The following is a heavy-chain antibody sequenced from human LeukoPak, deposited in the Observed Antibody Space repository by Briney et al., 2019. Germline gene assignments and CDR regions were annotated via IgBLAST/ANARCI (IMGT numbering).Heavy chain of an antibody. CDR1: GYSFTSYW. Sequence: GESLKISCKGSGYSFTSYWIGWVRQMPGKGLEWMGIIYPGDSDTRYSPSFQGQVTISADKSISTAYLQWSSLKASDTAMYYCARSGIAAAGTGYYYYYMDVWGKGTTVTVSS. D-gene: IGHD6-13*01. J-gene: IGHJ6*03. CDR3: ARSGIAAAGTGYYYYYMDV. V-gene: IGHV5-51*01. CDR2: IYPGDSDT.